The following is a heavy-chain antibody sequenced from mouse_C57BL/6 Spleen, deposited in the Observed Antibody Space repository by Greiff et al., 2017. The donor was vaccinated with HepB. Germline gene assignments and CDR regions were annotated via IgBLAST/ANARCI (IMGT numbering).Heavy chain of an antibody. CDR3: ARPKKLNYFDY. CDR1: GFTFSSYG. D-gene: IGHD1-3*01. Sequence: EVQVVESGRDLVKPGGSLKLSCAASGFTFSSYGMSWVRQTPDKRLEWVATISSGGSYTYYPDSVKGRFTISRDNAKNTLYLQMSSLKSEDTAMYYCARPKKLNYFDYWGQGTTLTVSS. V-gene: IGHV5-6*01. CDR2: ISSGGSYT. J-gene: IGHJ2*01.